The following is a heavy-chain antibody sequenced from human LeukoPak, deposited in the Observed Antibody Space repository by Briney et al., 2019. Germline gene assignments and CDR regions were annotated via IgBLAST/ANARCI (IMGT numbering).Heavy chain of an antibody. Sequence: GGSLRLSCAASGFTFRSYAMSWVRQVPGRGLEWVSTIEGSGDNTYYADSVKGRFTISRDNAKNTLYLQMNTLRAEDTAVYYCVRDLDLGGYSSFVSWGQGTLVTVSS. CDR3: VRDLDLGGYSSFVS. V-gene: IGHV3-23*01. D-gene: IGHD4-23*01. CDR1: GFTFRSYA. CDR2: IEGSGDNT. J-gene: IGHJ4*02.